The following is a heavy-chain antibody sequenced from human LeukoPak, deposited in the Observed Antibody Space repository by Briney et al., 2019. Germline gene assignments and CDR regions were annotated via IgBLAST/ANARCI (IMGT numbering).Heavy chain of an antibody. CDR3: ASLGYCSSTSCRNPYYYYYMDV. CDR2: INPNSGGT. J-gene: IGHJ6*03. Sequence: ASVKVSCKASGYTFTGYYMHWVRQAPGQGLEWMGWINPNSGGTNYAQKFQGRVTMTRDTSISTAYMELSRLGSDDTAVYYCASLGYCSSTSCRNPYYYYYMDVWGKGTTVTVSS. D-gene: IGHD2-2*01. V-gene: IGHV1-2*02. CDR1: GYTFTGYY.